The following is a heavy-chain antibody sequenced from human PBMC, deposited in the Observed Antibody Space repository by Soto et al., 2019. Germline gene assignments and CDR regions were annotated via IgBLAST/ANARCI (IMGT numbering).Heavy chain of an antibody. J-gene: IGHJ5*02. CDR1: GGPIRGYY. Sequence: PSEALSLTCRVSGGPIRGYYWTWIRQPAGKGLEWIGRIYSSGNTKYNPSLQSRVTMSLDTSNNQFSLRLTSVTAADTAVYYCARGQRFSDWFDPWGQGTLVPVSS. V-gene: IGHV4-4*07. D-gene: IGHD3-3*01. CDR3: ARGQRFSDWFDP. CDR2: IYSSGNT.